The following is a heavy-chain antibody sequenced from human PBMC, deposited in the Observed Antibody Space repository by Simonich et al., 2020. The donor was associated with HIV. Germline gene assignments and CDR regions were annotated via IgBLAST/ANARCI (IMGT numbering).Heavy chain of an antibody. J-gene: IGHJ4*02. V-gene: IGHV4-34*01. D-gene: IGHD4-17*01. CDR3: ARRHPTTVTTPYFDY. CDR1: GGSFSGYY. CDR2: INHSEST. Sequence: QVQLQQWGAGLLKPSETLSLTCAVYGGSFSGYYGSWIRQPPGKGLGGIGEINHSESTNDNPSLKSRVTISVDTSKNQFSLKLSSVTAADTAVYYCARRHPTTVTTPYFDYWGQGTLVTVSS.